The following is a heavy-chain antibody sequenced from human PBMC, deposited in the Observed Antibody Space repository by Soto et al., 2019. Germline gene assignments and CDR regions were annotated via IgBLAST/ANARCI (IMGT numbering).Heavy chain of an antibody. CDR1: GFTFSSYW. J-gene: IGHJ4*02. V-gene: IGHV3-7*01. Sequence: EVQLVESGGGLVQPGGSLRLSCAASGFTFSSYWNWVRQAPGKGLEWVANIKQDGSEKYYVDSVKGRFTISRDNAKNSLYLQMNSLRAEDTAVYYCARARVVLSLSPFDYWGQGTLVTVSS. D-gene: IGHD2-21*01. CDR2: IKQDGSEK. CDR3: ARARVVLSLSPFDY.